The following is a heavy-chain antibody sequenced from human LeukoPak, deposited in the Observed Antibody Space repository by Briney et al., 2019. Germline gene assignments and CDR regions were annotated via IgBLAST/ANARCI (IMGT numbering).Heavy chain of an antibody. CDR2: ISSSSSYT. V-gene: IGHV3-11*06. D-gene: IGHD3-10*01. CDR3: AREDYYGSGNYVAWGGAFDV. CDR1: GFTFSDEY. J-gene: IGHJ3*01. Sequence: PGGSLRLSCAATGFTFSDEYMSWIRQAPGKGLEWVSYISSSSSYTNYADSVKGRFTISRDNAKNSLSLQMNSLRAEDTAVYYCAREDYYGSGNYVAWGGAFDVWGRGTTVTVSS.